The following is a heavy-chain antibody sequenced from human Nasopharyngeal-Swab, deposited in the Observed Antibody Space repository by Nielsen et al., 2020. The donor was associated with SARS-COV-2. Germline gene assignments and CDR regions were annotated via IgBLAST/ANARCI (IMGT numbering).Heavy chain of an antibody. J-gene: IGHJ6*02. CDR2: ISWNSGSI. V-gene: IGHV3-9*01. CDR1: GFTFDDYA. CDR3: AKTPTSYGMDV. Sequence: LSLTCAASGFTFDDYAMHWVRQAPGKGLEWVSGISWNSGSIGYADSVKGRFTISRDNAKNSLYLQMNSLRAEDTALYYCAKTPTSYGMDVWGQGTTVTVSS.